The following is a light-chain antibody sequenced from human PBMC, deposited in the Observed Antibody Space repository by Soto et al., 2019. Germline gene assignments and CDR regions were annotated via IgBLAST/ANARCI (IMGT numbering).Light chain of an antibody. CDR1: SSDVGGYNF. CDR2: EVS. CDR3: SSYTSSITRVV. J-gene: IGLJ2*01. Sequence: QSALTQPASVSGSPGQSITISCTGTSSDVGGYNFVSWYQQHPGKAPKLMIYEVSNRPSGVSNRFSGSKSGNTASLTISGLQAEDEADYYCSSYTSSITRVVFGGGTKLTV. V-gene: IGLV2-14*01.